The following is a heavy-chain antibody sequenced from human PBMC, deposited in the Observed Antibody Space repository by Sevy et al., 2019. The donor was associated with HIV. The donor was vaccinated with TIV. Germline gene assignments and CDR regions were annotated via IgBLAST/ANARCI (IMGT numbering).Heavy chain of an antibody. D-gene: IGHD3-22*01. Sequence: GGSLRLSCAASGFTFDDYGMSWVGQAPGKGLEWVSGINWNGGSISYADSVRGRFTISRDNAKNSLYLQMNSLRAEDTAFYYCARSGDDSSGFYYWWFDPWGQGTLVTVSS. V-gene: IGHV3-20*04. CDR1: GFTFDDYG. J-gene: IGHJ5*02. CDR2: INWNGGSI. CDR3: ARSGDDSSGFYYWWFDP.